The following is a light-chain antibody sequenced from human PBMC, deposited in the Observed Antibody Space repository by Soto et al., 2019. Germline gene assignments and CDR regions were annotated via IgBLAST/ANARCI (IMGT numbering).Light chain of an antibody. CDR1: QSVNNN. Sequence: EIVMTQSPATLSVSPGERATLSCRASQSVNNNLAWYHQKPGQAPRLLIYDASTRATGIPARFSGSGSGTDFTLTISRLQSEDFAVYYCQQYDSSPLTFGGGTKVEIK. J-gene: IGKJ4*01. CDR2: DAS. V-gene: IGKV3-15*01. CDR3: QQYDSSPLT.